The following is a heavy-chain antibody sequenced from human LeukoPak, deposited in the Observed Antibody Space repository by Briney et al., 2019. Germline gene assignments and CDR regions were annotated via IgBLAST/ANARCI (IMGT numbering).Heavy chain of an antibody. Sequence: PSETLSLTCTVSGGSISSYYWSWIRQPPGKGLEWIGYIYYSGNTNYNPSLKSRVTISVDTSKNQFSLELSSVTAADTAVYYCARGYCSGGSCYFDAFDIWGHGTLVTVSS. J-gene: IGHJ3*02. D-gene: IGHD2-15*01. CDR3: ARGYCSGGSCYFDAFDI. CDR1: GGSISSYY. CDR2: IYYSGNT. V-gene: IGHV4-59*12.